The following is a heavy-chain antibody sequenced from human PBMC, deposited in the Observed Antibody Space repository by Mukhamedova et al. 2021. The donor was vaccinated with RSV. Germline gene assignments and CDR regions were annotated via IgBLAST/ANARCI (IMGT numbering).Heavy chain of an antibody. J-gene: IGHJ3*02. Sequence: GRIKSKTSGGTTGYAAPVIGRFTISRDDSKDTLYLQMNSLKIEDTAIYYCVSERAAAFDIWGQGTVVTVSS. CDR3: VSERAAAFDI. CDR2: IKSKTSGGTT. D-gene: IGHD6-25*01. V-gene: IGHV3-15*01.